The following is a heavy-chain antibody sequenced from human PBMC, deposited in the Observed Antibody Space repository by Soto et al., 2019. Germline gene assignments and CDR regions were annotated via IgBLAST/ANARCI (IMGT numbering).Heavy chain of an antibody. Sequence: GGSLRLSCAASGFTFDDYTMHWVRQAPGKGLEWVSLISWDGGSTYYADSVKGRFTISRDNSKNSLYLQMNSLRTEDTALYYCAKDIQRFLEWHRGYYFDYWGQGTLVTVSS. V-gene: IGHV3-43*01. CDR1: GFTFDDYT. CDR2: ISWDGGST. D-gene: IGHD3-3*01. CDR3: AKDIQRFLEWHRGYYFDY. J-gene: IGHJ4*02.